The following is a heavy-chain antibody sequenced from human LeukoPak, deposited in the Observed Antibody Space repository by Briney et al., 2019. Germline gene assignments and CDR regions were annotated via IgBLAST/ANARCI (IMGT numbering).Heavy chain of an antibody. CDR3: ARALGLAARLRASTYYMDV. CDR2: INHSGST. CDR1: GGSFSGYY. V-gene: IGHV4-34*01. D-gene: IGHD6-6*01. J-gene: IGHJ6*03. Sequence: SETLSLTCAVYGGSFSGYYWSWIRQPPGKGLEWIGEINHSGSTNYNPSLKSRVTISVDTSKNQFSLKLSSVTAAGTAVYYCARALGLAARLRASTYYMDVWGKGTTVTVSS.